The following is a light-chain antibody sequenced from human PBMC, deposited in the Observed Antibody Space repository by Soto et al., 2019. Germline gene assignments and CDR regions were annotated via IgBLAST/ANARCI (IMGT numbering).Light chain of an antibody. CDR2: EVS. V-gene: IGLV2-14*01. CDR1: SSDVGGYNF. J-gene: IGLJ1*01. Sequence: QLVLTQPASVSGSPGQSITISCTGTSSDVGGYNFVSWYQQHPGKAPKLMIYEVSNRPSGVSTRFSGSKSGNTASLSISGLQAEDEADYYYSSHTSSSTRVFGTGTKLTVL. CDR3: SSHTSSSTRV.